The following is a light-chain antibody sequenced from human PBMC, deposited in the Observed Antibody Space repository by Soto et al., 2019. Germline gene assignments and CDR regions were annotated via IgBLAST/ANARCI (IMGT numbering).Light chain of an antibody. CDR3: QHCDYLPI. V-gene: IGKV1-33*01. CDR1: QTISNF. J-gene: IGKJ3*01. Sequence: DIQMTQSPSSLSASVGDRVTITCRASQTISNFFNWYQQQPGQAPKLLIYDASILEAGVPSRFSGSGSGTDFTFTISSLQPEDVATYYCQHCDYLPIFGPGTTVDFK. CDR2: DAS.